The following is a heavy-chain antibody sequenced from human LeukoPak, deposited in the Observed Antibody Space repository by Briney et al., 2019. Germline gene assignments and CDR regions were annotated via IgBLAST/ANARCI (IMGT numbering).Heavy chain of an antibody. V-gene: IGHV3-21*01. J-gene: IGHJ5*02. CDR3: ARDNQREGFGELLA. Sequence: GGSLRLSCVASGFTFSTYTINWVRQAPGKGLEWVSSITSSTSYIYYADSVKGRFTISRDNAKNSLYLEMNSLRVEDTAVYYCARDNQREGFGELLACGQGALVTVSS. CDR2: ITSSTSYI. CDR1: GFTFSTYT. D-gene: IGHD3-10*01.